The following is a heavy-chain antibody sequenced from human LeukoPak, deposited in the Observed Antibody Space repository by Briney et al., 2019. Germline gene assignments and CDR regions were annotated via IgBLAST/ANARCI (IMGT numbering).Heavy chain of an antibody. CDR2: IYTSGST. J-gene: IGHJ4*02. CDR3: ARGPDYGDHFDY. V-gene: IGHV4-4*07. D-gene: IGHD4-17*01. Sequence: PSETLSLTCSVSGGSISSYYWSWIRQPAGKGLEWIGRIYTSGSTNYNPSLKSRVTISVDTSKNQFSLKLSSVTAADTAVYYCARGPDYGDHFDYWGQGTLVTVSS. CDR1: GGSISSYY.